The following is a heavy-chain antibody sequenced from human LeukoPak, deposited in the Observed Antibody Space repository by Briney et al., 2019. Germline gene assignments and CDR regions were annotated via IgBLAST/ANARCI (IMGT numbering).Heavy chain of an antibody. CDR2: ISSSGSTM. CDR1: GFTFSDYY. CDR3: ARWASIAAAYFDY. J-gene: IGHJ4*02. V-gene: IGHV3-11*01. Sequence: PGGSLRLSCAASGFTFSDYYMSWIRQAPGKGLEWVSYISSSGSTMYYADSVKGRFTISRDNAKNSLYLQMNSLRAEDTAVYYCARWASIAAAYFDYWGQGTLVTVSS. D-gene: IGHD6-13*01.